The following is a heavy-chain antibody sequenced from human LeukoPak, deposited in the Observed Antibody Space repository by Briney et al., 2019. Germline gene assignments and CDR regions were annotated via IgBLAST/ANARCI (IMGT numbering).Heavy chain of an antibody. D-gene: IGHD6-19*01. J-gene: IGHJ4*02. CDR1: GGSISSGDYY. Sequence: SQTLSLTCTVSGGSISSGDYYWSWIRQPPGKGLEWIGSIYYSGSTYYNPSLKSRVTISVDTSKNQFSLKLSSVTTADTAVYYCASSGWYGGDYWGQGTLVTVSS. CDR3: ASSGWYGGDY. V-gene: IGHV4-39*01. CDR2: IYYSGST.